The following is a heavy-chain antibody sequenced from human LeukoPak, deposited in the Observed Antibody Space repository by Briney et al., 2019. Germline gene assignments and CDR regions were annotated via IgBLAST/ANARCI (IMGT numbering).Heavy chain of an antibody. CDR2: ISGDGGST. CDR3: AKPGWEGLRLWDSFSMDV. J-gene: IGHJ6*04. CDR1: GFTFSNYA. V-gene: IGHV3-43*02. Sequence: PGGSLRLSCAASGFTFSNYAMSWVRQAPGKGLEWVSLISGDGGSTYYADSVKGRFTISRDNSKNSLYLQMNSLRTEDTALYYCAKPGWEGLRLWDSFSMDVWGKGTTVTVSS. D-gene: IGHD5-12*01.